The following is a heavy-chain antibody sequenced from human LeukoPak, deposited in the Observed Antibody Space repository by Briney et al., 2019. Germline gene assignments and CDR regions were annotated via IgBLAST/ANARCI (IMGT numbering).Heavy chain of an antibody. D-gene: IGHD5-18*01. J-gene: IGHJ4*02. CDR3: ARVGGYSYGGKGFDY. V-gene: IGHV1-46*01. CDR2: INPSGGST. Sequence: ASVKVSCKASGGTFSSYAISWVRQAPGQGLEWMGIINPSGGSTSYAQKFQGRVTMTRDTSTSTVYMELSSLRPEDTAVYYCARVGGYSYGGKGFDYWGQGTLVTVSS. CDR1: GGTFSSYA.